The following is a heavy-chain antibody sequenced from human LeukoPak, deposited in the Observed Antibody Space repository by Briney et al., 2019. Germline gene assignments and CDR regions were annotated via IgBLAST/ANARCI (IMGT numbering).Heavy chain of an antibody. V-gene: IGHV4-30-4*01. J-gene: IGHJ4*02. CDR3: ARGLFR. CDR2: IYYSGST. CDR1: GGSISSYY. Sequence: SETLSLTCTVSGGSISSYYWSWIRQPPGKGLEWIGYIYYSGSTYYNPSLKSRVTISVDTSKNQFSLKLSSVTAADTAVYYCARGLFRWGQGTLVTVSS.